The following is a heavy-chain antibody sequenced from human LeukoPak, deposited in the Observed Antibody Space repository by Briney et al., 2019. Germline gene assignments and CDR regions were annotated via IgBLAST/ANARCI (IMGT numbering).Heavy chain of an antibody. J-gene: IGHJ2*01. CDR3: ARALEDWYFDL. CDR1: GGSVSSGTYY. CDR2: IYYSGST. Sequence: SETLSLTCTVSGGSVSSGTYYWSWIRQPPGKGLEWIGFIYYSGSTNYNPSLKSRVSISVDTSKSQLTLKLSSVTAADTAVYYCARALEDWYFDLWGRGTLVTVSS. V-gene: IGHV4-61*01. D-gene: IGHD1-1*01.